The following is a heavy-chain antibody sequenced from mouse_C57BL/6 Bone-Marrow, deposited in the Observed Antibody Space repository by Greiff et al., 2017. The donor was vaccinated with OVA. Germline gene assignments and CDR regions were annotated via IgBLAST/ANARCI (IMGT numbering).Heavy chain of an antibody. Sequence: LVESGAELVRPGASVKLSCTASGFNIKDDYMHWVKQRPEQGLEWIGWIDPENGDTEYASKFQGKATITADTSSNTAYLQLSSLTSEDTAVYYCTTDTRFAYWGQGTLVTVSA. CDR2: IDPENGDT. J-gene: IGHJ3*01. V-gene: IGHV14-4*01. CDR1: GFNIKDDY. CDR3: TTDTRFAY.